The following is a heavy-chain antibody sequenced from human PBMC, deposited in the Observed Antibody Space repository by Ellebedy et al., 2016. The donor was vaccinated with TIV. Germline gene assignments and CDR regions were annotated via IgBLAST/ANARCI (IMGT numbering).Heavy chain of an antibody. CDR1: GGSFSGYY. CDR3: ARRFSSYSSGWYAYDY. D-gene: IGHD6-19*01. Sequence: SETLSLXXAVYGGSFSGYYWSWIRQPPGKGLEWIGEINHSGSTNYNPSLKSRVTISVDTSKNQFSLKLSSVTAADTAVYYCARRFSSYSSGWYAYDYWGQGTLVTVSS. V-gene: IGHV4-34*01. CDR2: INHSGST. J-gene: IGHJ4*02.